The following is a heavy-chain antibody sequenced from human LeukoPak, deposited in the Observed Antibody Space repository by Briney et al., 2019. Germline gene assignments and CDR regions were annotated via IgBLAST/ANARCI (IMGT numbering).Heavy chain of an antibody. D-gene: IGHD2-15*01. CDR1: GYTFTGYY. J-gene: IGHJ5*02. V-gene: IGHV1-2*02. CDR2: INPNSGGT. CDR3: ARVEPSSCSGGSCFVP. Sequence: GASVKVSCKASGYTFTGYYMHWVRQAPGQGLEWMGWINPNSGGTNYAQKFQGRVTMTRDTSISTAYMELSRLRSDDTAVYYCARVEPSSCSGGSCFVPWGQGALVTVSS.